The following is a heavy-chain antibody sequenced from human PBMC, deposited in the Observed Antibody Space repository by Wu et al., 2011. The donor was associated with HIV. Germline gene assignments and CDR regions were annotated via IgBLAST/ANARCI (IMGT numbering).Heavy chain of an antibody. CDR2: ISAYNGDR. J-gene: IGHJ1*01. Sequence: QVQLVQSGPEVKKTWGLSETTPARLLVSHFTSYHFNWVRQAPGQGLEWMGRISAYNGDRGYAQKFQGRVTMTADTSTSTVYMELRSLTSDDTAVYYCARDDRDLVTRSAYFQYWGQGTLVTVSS. CDR3: ARDDRDLVTRSAYFQY. CDR1: VSHFTSYH. D-gene: IGHD3-9*01. V-gene: IGHV1-18*01.